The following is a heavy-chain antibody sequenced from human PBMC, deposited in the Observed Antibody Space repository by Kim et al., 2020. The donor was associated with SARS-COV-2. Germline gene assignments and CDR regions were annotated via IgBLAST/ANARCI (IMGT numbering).Heavy chain of an antibody. Sequence: YYDDSVKGRITISRDNSKYSLCLQMTRLTTEDSALYYCAKDSSVSPSLGSWGQGTLVTLSS. D-gene: IGHD2-15*01. J-gene: IGHJ4*02. CDR3: AKDSSVSPSLGS. V-gene: IGHV3-43*01.